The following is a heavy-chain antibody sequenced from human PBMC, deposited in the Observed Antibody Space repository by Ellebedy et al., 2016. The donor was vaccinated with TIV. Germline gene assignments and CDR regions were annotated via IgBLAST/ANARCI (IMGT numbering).Heavy chain of an antibody. D-gene: IGHD3-10*01. V-gene: IGHV1-24*01. CDR1: GYTLTDLS. CDR2: FDPEDGET. Sequence: ASVKVSXXVSGYTLTDLSMHWVRQAPGQGLEWMGGFDPEDGETIYAQKFQGRVTMTEDTSTATAYMELSSLRSEDTAVYYCATVFYGSGSYIPTYYGMDVWGQGTTVTVSS. CDR3: ATVFYGSGSYIPTYYGMDV. J-gene: IGHJ6*02.